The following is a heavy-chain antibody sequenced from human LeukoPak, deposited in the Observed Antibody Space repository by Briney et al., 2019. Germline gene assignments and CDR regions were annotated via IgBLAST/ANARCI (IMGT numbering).Heavy chain of an antibody. D-gene: IGHD3-22*01. CDR2: ISYDGSNK. CDR3: ARGLTGGPTYYYDSSGLSFDY. V-gene: IGHV3-30-3*01. Sequence: GGSLRLSCAASGFTFSSYAMSWVRQAPGKGLEWVAVISYDGSNKYYADSVKGRFTISRDNSKNTLYLQMNSLRAEDTAVYYCARGLTGGPTYYYDSSGLSFDYWGQGTLVTVSS. J-gene: IGHJ4*02. CDR1: GFTFSSYA.